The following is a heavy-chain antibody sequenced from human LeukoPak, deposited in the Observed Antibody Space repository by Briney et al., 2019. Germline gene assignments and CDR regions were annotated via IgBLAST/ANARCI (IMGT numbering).Heavy chain of an antibody. CDR2: INWNGGST. CDR1: GFTFDDYG. V-gene: IGHV3-20*04. J-gene: IGHJ4*02. CDR3: ARRGGGSLLDY. D-gene: IGHD2-15*01. Sequence: GGSLGLSCAASGFTFDDYGMSWVRQAPGKGLEWVSGINWNGGSTGYADSVKGRFTISRDNAKNSLYLQMNSLRAEDTALYYCARRGGGSLLDYWGQGTLVTVSS.